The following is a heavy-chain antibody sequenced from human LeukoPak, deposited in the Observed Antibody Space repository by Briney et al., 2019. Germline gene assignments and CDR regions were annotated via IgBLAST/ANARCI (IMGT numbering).Heavy chain of an antibody. J-gene: IGHJ4*02. CDR3: AKDIGPDFPYYFDY. CDR1: GFTFDDYA. V-gene: IGHV3-9*01. Sequence: PGGSLRLSCAASGFTFDDYAMHWVRQAPGKGLEWVSGISWNSGSIGYADSVKGRLTISRDNAKNSLYLQMNSLRAEDTALYYCAKDIGPDFPYYFDYWGQGTLVTVSS. D-gene: IGHD3-16*01. CDR2: ISWNSGSI.